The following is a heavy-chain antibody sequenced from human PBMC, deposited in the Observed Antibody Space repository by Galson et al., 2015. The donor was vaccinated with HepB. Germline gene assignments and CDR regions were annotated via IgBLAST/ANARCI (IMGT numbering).Heavy chain of an antibody. V-gene: IGHV3-21*01. CDR3: ARVHLDLYCRFTNCYWVGDNYYAMDV. CDR1: GFTFSTYS. D-gene: IGHD2-21*02. CDR2: ISSASSYI. J-gene: IGHJ6*02. Sequence: SLRLSCAASGFTFSTYSMNWVRQAPGKGLEWVSSISSASSYIYNADSVKGRFTISRDNAKNLLYLQMNSLRAEDTAVYYCARVHLDLYCRFTNCYWVGDNYYAMDVWGQGTTVTVSS.